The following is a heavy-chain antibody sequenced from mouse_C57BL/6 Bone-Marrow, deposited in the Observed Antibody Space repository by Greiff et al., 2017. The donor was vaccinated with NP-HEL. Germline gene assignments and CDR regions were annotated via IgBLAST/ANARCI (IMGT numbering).Heavy chain of an antibody. CDR1: GYTFTSYW. V-gene: IGHV1-7*01. D-gene: IGHD1-1*01. J-gene: IGHJ3*01. CDR2: INPSSGYT. Sequence: QVQLQQSGAELAKPGASVKLSCKASGYTFTSYWMHWVKQRPGQGLEWIGYINPSSGYTKYNQKFKDKATLNADKSSSTAYMQLSSLTYEDSAVYYCASPIYYYGSTFAYCGQGTLVTVSA. CDR3: ASPIYYYGSTFAY.